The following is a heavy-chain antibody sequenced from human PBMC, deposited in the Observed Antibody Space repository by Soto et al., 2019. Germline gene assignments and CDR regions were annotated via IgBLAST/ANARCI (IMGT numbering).Heavy chain of an antibody. J-gene: IGHJ4*02. CDR1: SDSISSGRYY. V-gene: IGHV4-39*07. D-gene: IGHD6-13*01. CDR2: IYYSGST. Sequence: SQPLSLTCTVCSDSISSGRYYREWIRQPPGKGLEWIGNIYYSGSTYYNPSLKSRVTISVDRSKNQFSLKLSSVTAADTAVYYCASSHAGAHITAAVHWGQGTLVTVSS. CDR3: ASSHAGAHITAAVH.